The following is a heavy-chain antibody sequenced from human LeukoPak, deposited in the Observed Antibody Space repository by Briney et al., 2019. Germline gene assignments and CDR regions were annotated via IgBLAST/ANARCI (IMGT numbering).Heavy chain of an antibody. Sequence: GGSLRLSCAASGFTFSSYAMHWVRQAPGKGLEWVAVISYDGSNKYYADSVKGRFTISRDNSKNTLYLQMNSLRAEDTAVYYCARGATYAYYQDYWGQGTLVTVSS. V-gene: IGHV3-30-3*01. CDR2: ISYDGSNK. J-gene: IGHJ4*02. D-gene: IGHD1-26*01. CDR3: ARGATYAYYQDY. CDR1: GFTFSSYA.